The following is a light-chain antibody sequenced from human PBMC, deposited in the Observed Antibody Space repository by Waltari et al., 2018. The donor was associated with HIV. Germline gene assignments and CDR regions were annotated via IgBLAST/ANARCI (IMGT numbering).Light chain of an antibody. CDR3: ASHAGSKDV. V-gene: IGLV2-8*01. CDR2: DVT. J-gene: IGLJ2*01. CDR1: SSDVGAYNY. Sequence: QSALTQPPSAHGSPGQSVTHSCTGNSSDVGAYNYVTWFQQHPGKAPKRMIYDVTKRPSGVPDRFSGSKSGNTASLTVSGLQAEDEAAYYCASHAGSKDVFGGGTRLTVL.